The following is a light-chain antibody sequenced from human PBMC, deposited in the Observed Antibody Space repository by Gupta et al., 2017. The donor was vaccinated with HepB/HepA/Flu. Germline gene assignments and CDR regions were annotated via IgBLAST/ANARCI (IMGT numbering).Light chain of an antibody. CDR2: AAS. V-gene: IGKV1-17*01. CDR3: RQQNSYRLT. J-gene: IGKJ4*01. Sequence: DIQMTQSPSSLSASVGDRVTITCRASQGIRNDVGWYQQKPGKAPKRLIYAASSLQSGVPSRFSGSGFGTEFTLTISSLQPEDFATYYCRQQNSYRLTFGGGTKVEIK. CDR1: QGIRND.